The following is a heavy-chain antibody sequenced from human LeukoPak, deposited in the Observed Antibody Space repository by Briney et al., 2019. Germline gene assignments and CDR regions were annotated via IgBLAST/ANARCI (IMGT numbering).Heavy chain of an antibody. Sequence: VASVTVSCKASGYTFTSYAMHWVRQAPGQRLEWMGYISAGSGNTKYSQRFQGRVIITRDTSASTAYMELSSLRSEDTAVYYCAREGHDSISWYWDYWGQGTLVTVSS. V-gene: IGHV1-3*01. CDR3: AREGHDSISWYWDY. D-gene: IGHD6-13*01. CDR1: GYTFTSYA. J-gene: IGHJ4*02. CDR2: ISAGSGNT.